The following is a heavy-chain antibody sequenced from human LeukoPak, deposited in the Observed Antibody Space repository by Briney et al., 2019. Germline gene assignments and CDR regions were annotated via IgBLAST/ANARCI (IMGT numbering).Heavy chain of an antibody. CDR1: GYTFTDYY. J-gene: IGHJ3*02. CDR3: ASKWVTYYYNSSAYHYPTDVFDI. D-gene: IGHD3-22*01. Sequence: ASVKVSCKASGYTFTDYYMHWVRQAPGQGLEWMGWINPHSGGTDHAQKFQGRVTMTRDTSISTAYMELSRLRSDDTAVYYCASKWVTYYYNSSAYHYPTDVFDIWGQGTMVTVSS. V-gene: IGHV1-2*02. CDR2: INPHSGGT.